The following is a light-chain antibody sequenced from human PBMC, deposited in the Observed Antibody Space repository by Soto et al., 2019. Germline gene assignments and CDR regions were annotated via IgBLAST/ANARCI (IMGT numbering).Light chain of an antibody. J-gene: IGLJ3*02. V-gene: IGLV2-14*01. Sequence: QSALTQPASVSGSPGQSITISCTGTSSDVGGYDYVSWYQQHPGKAPKVMIYEVRNRPSGVSNRFSGSKSCNTASLTISGQQAEDEADYYCSSYTSRNTWVFGGGTKVTAL. CDR3: SSYTSRNTWV. CDR1: SSDVGGYDY. CDR2: EVR.